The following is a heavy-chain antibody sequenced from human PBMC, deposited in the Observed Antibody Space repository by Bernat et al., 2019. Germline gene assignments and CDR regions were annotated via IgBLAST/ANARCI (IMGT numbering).Heavy chain of an antibody. V-gene: IGHV4-4*02. D-gene: IGHD3-16*01. J-gene: IGHJ5*02. Sequence: QVQLQESGPGLVKPSGTLSLTCAVSGGSISSSNWWSWVRQPPGKGLEWIGEIYHSGSTNYNPSLKSRVTISVDKSKNQFSLKLSSVTAADTAVYYCARWKYDYIWGSYGVGFDPWGQGTLVTVSS. CDR1: GGSISSSNW. CDR3: ARWKYDYIWGSYGVGFDP. CDR2: IYHSGST.